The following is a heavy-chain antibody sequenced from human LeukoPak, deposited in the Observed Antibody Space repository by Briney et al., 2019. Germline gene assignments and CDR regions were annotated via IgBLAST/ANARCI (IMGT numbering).Heavy chain of an antibody. CDR1: GFTFSSYS. D-gene: IGHD3-22*01. CDR3: ARDLKDTIWSYDSSGLDY. Sequence: GGSLRLSCAASGFTFSSYSMNWVRQAPGKGLEWVSSISSSSSYIYYADSVKGRFTISRDNAKNSLYLQMNSLRAEDTAVYYCARDLKDTIWSYDSSGLDYWGQGTLVTVSS. CDR2: ISSSSSYI. V-gene: IGHV3-21*01. J-gene: IGHJ4*02.